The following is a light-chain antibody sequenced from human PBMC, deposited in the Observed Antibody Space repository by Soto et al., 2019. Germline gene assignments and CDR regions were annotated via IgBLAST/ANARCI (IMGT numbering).Light chain of an antibody. CDR2: KAS. J-gene: IGKJ1*01. CDR1: QSINSW. V-gene: IGKV1-5*03. Sequence: DIQMTQSPSTLSASVGDRVTITCRASQSINSWLTWYQQKAGKAPKLLIYKASSLQSGVPSRFSGSGSGTEFTLTISSLQPDDFATYYCQQYNDYTTFGQGTKVEIK. CDR3: QQYNDYTT.